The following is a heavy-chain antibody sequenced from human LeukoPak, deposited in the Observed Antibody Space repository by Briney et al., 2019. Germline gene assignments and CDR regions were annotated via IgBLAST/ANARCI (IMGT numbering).Heavy chain of an antibody. Sequence: MASETLSLTCTVSGGSISSGDYYWSWIRQPPGKGLEWIGYIYHSGSTYYNPSLKSRVTISVDRSKNQFSLKLSSVTAADTAVYYCAREASSSSRPNPPYVEHWYFDLWGRGTLVTVSS. CDR3: AREASSSSRPNPPYVEHWYFDL. J-gene: IGHJ2*01. D-gene: IGHD6-6*01. V-gene: IGHV4-30-2*01. CDR1: GGSISSGDYY. CDR2: IYHSGST.